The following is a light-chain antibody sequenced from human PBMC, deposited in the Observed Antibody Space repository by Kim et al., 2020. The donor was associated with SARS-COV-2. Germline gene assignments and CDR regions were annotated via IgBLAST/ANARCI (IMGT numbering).Light chain of an antibody. J-gene: IGLJ2*01. CDR1: SSDVGSYNR. Sequence: QSVTISCTGTSSDVGSYNRVSWYQQPPGTAPKLMIYEVSHRPSGVPDRFSGSKSGNTASLTISGLQAEDEADYYCSSYTSSSTWTVFGGGTQLTVL. CDR2: EVS. CDR3: SSYTSSSTWTV. V-gene: IGLV2-18*02.